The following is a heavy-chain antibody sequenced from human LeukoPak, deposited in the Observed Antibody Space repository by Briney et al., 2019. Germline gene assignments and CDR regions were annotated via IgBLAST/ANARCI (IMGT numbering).Heavy chain of an antibody. Sequence: GGSLRLSCVVSGLTFSSYEMNWVRQAPGKGLEWVSYISSSGSTRYYVDSVKGRFTISRDNAKNSLYLQMNSLRAEDTAIYYCARDGWLDYWGQGTLVTVSS. CDR2: ISSSGSTR. J-gene: IGHJ4*02. V-gene: IGHV3-48*03. CDR1: GLTFSSYE. CDR3: ARDGWLDY. D-gene: IGHD3-22*01.